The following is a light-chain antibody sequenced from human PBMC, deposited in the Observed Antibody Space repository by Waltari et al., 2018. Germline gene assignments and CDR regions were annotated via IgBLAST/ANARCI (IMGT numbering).Light chain of an antibody. CDR3: SSDVVSNNFYD. V-gene: IGLV2-8*01. CDR1: GSGGS. CDR2: EVS. J-gene: IGLJ1*01. Sequence: QSALTQPPSASGSPGQSVTISCTGTGSGGSVSWYQQLPGKAPKLLIYEVSKRPSGVRDGFSGSKSGHTASLTVSGLQAEDEGDYYCSSDVVSNNFYDFGSGTKVTVL.